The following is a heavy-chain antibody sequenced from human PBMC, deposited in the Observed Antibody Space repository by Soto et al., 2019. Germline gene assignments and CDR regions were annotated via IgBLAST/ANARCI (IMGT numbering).Heavy chain of an antibody. CDR1: GFTFSNAW. CDR3: TTPNAGDKYAFDI. V-gene: IGHV3-15*01. J-gene: IGHJ3*02. D-gene: IGHD7-27*01. Sequence: GESLKISCAASGFTFSNAWMSWVRQAPGKGLEWVGRIKSKTDGGTTDYAAPVKGRFTISRDDSKNTLYLQMNSLKTEDTAVYYCTTPNAGDKYAFDIWGQGTMVTVSS. CDR2: IKSKTDGGTT.